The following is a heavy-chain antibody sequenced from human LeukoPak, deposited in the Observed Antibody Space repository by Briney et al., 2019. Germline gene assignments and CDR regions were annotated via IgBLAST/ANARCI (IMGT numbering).Heavy chain of an antibody. CDR2: IYTSGST. V-gene: IGHV4-4*09. CDR1: GGSISSYY. Sequence: PSETLSLTCTVSGGSISSYYWSWIRQPPGKGLEWIGYIYTSGSTNYNPSLESRVTISVDTSKNQFSLKLSSVTAADTAVYYCARVGRGDWFDPWGQGTLVTVSS. D-gene: IGHD3-10*01. CDR3: ARVGRGDWFDP. J-gene: IGHJ5*02.